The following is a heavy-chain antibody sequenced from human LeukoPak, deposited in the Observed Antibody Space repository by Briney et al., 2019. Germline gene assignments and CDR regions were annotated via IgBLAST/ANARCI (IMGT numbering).Heavy chain of an antibody. J-gene: IGHJ4*02. CDR1: GFIMKTDA. CDR3: AKHSGWYFYDY. Sequence: GGSLRLSCVASGFIMKTDAMSWVRQAPGKGLEWVSTISGSDDGTYYTDSVKGRFTISRDDSKNTLYLQMNSLRAEDTAIYYCAKHSGWYFYDYWGQGSQVAVSS. CDR2: ISGSDDGT. D-gene: IGHD6-19*01. V-gene: IGHV3-23*01.